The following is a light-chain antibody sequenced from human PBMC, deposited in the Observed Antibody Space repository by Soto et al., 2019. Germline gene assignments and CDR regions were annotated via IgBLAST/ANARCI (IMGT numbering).Light chain of an antibody. Sequence: SLLTQPSSLSGSPGQSITISCPGNSSDVGSYNLVSWYQQHPGKAPKLMIYEVSKRPSGVSNRFSGSKSGNTASLTISGLQAEDEADYYCCSYAGSSTSLYVFGTGTKVTVL. CDR1: SSDVGSYNL. CDR2: EVS. J-gene: IGLJ1*01. V-gene: IGLV2-23*02. CDR3: CSYAGSSTSLYV.